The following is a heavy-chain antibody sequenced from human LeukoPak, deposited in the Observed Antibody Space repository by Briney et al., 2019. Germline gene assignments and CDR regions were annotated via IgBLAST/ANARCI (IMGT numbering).Heavy chain of an antibody. CDR1: GGSISSSSYY. V-gene: IGHV4-39*07. J-gene: IGHJ4*02. CDR2: IYYSGST. D-gene: IGHD6-19*01. CDR3: ASSGVFPHNPLDY. Sequence: SETLSLTCTVSGGSISSSSYYWGWIRQPPGKGLEWIGSIYYSGSTYYNPSLKSRVTISVDRSKNQFSLKLSSVTAADTAVYYCASSGVFPHNPLDYWGQGTLVTVSS.